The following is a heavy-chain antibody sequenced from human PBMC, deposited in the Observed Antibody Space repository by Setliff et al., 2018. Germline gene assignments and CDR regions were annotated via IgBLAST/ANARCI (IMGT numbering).Heavy chain of an antibody. CDR2: INRNGGSST. Sequence: GGSLRLSCAASGFTFDDYVMSWVRQAPGKGLEWVSDINRNGGSSTYYADSVKGRFTISRDNSKNTLYLQMNSLRAEDTAIYSCAKFSSVPGSRFFDYWGQGALVTVSS. CDR3: AKFSSVPGSRFFDY. J-gene: IGHJ4*02. D-gene: IGHD2-2*01. V-gene: IGHV3-23*01. CDR1: GFTFDDYV.